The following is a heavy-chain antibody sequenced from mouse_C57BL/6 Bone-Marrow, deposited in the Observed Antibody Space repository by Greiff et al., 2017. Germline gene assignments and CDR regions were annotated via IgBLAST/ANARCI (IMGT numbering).Heavy chain of an antibody. CDR1: GYTFTSYW. CDR3: ARKGYYYGSSYLSTMVTSYYFDY. D-gene: IGHD1-1*01. V-gene: IGHV1-69*01. J-gene: IGHJ2*01. Sequence: VQLQQPGAELVMPGASVKLSCKASGYTFTSYWMHWVKQRPGQGLEWIGEIDPSDSYTNYNQKFKGKSTLTVDKSSSTAYMQLSSLTSEDSAVYYCARKGYYYGSSYLSTMVTSYYFDYWGQGTTLTVSS. CDR2: IDPSDSYT.